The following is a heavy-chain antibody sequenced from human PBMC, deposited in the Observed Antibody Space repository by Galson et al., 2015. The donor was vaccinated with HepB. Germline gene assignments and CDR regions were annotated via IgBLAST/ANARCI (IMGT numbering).Heavy chain of an antibody. V-gene: IGHV3-23*01. J-gene: IGHJ4*02. CDR1: GFTFSSYA. CDR2: ISGSGGST. CDR3: AKAVSYYYDSSGYHY. Sequence: LRLSCAASGFTFSSYAMSWVRQAPGKGLEWVSAISGSGGSTYYADSVKGRFTISRDNSKNTLYLQMNSLRAEDTAVYYCAKAVSYYYDSSGYHYWGQGTLVTVSS. D-gene: IGHD3-22*01.